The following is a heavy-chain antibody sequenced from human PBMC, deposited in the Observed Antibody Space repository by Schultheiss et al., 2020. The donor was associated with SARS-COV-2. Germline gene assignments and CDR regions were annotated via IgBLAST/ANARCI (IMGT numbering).Heavy chain of an antibody. CDR3: TRVRGSYHHDAFDI. D-gene: IGHD1-26*01. Sequence: GGSLRLSCTASGFTFGDYAMSWVRQAPGKGLEWVGFIRSKAYGGTTEYAASVKGRFTISRDDSKSIAYLQMNSLKTEDTAVYYCTRVRGSYHHDAFDIWGQGTMVTVSS. V-gene: IGHV3-49*04. CDR1: GFTFGDYA. J-gene: IGHJ3*02. CDR2: IRSKAYGGTT.